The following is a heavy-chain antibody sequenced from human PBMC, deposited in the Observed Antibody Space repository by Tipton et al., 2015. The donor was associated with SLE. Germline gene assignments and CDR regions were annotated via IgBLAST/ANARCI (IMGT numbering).Heavy chain of an antibody. D-gene: IGHD3-10*01. J-gene: IGHJ4*02. V-gene: IGHV3-20*04. CDR1: GASLSRGDDF. CDR2: INWNGGSR. Sequence: LSLTCTVSGASLSRGDDFWSWIRQSAGKGLEWVSGINWNGGSRGYADSVKGRFTISRDNAKNSLHLQMNSLRAEDTALYYCARELLWFTELSSFDYWGQGTLVTVSS. CDR3: ARELLWFTELSSFDY.